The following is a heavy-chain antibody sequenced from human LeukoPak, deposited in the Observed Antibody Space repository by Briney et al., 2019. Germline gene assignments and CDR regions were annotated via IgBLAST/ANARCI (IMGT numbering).Heavy chain of an antibody. D-gene: IGHD6-19*01. Sequence: GGSLRLSCAASGFTFSSYGMHWVRQAPGKGLEWVAIIRQDGREKLYLDSVKGRFTISRGNAKSSVYLQINSLRAEDTAVYYCVGGIGWQPDYWGQGTLVTVSS. CDR2: IRQDGREK. CDR1: GFTFSSYG. CDR3: VGGIGWQPDY. V-gene: IGHV3-7*03. J-gene: IGHJ4*02.